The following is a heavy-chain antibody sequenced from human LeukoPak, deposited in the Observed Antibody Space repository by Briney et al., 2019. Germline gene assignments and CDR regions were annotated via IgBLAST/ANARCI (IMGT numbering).Heavy chain of an antibody. V-gene: IGHV4-39*07. CDR1: GGSISSSSYY. CDR3: AREQKKGYSYGYRTDNWFDP. CDR2: IHYSGST. J-gene: IGHJ5*02. D-gene: IGHD5-18*01. Sequence: SETLSLTCTVSGGSISSSSYYWGWIRQPPGKGLEWIGSIHYSGSTYYNPSLKSRVTISVDTSKNQFSLKLSSVTAADTAVYYCAREQKKGYSYGYRTDNWFDPWGQGTLVTVSS.